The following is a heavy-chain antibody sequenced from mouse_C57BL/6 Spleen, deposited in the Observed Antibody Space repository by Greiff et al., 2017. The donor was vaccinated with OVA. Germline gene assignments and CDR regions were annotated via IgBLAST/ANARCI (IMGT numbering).Heavy chain of an antibody. D-gene: IGHD3-3*01. CDR1: GFTFSSYA. Sequence: EVKLMESGGGSVKPGGSLKLSCAASGFTFSSYAMSWVRQTPEKRLEWVATISDGGSYTYYPDNVKGRFTISRDNAKNNLYLQMSHLKSEDTAMYYCARAPGPYYFDYWGQGTTLTVSS. CDR3: ARAPGPYYFDY. J-gene: IGHJ2*01. V-gene: IGHV5-4*03. CDR2: ISDGGSYT.